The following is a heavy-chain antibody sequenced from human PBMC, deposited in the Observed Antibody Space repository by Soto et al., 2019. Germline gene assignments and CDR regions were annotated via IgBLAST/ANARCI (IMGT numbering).Heavy chain of an antibody. J-gene: IGHJ4*02. D-gene: IGHD5-12*01. V-gene: IGHV1-69*01. Sequence: QVQLVQSGAEVKKPGSSVKVSCKASGGTFSSYAISWVRQAPGQGLEWMGGIIPIFGTANYAQKFQGRVTITADESTSTAYMELSSMRAEDTAVYYCAREERDGYNSYYFDYWGQGTLVTVSS. CDR1: GGTFSSYA. CDR3: AREERDGYNSYYFDY. CDR2: IIPIFGTA.